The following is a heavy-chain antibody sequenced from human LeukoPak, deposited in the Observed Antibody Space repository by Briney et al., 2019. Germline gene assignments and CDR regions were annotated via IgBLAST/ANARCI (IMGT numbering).Heavy chain of an antibody. J-gene: IGHJ3*02. CDR3: ARVSTANLLFDAFDI. CDR1: RFTFSGYS. Sequence: SGGALRLSCAASRFTFSGYSMNCGPQGPGKGVWWGSSISSSSDIYYADSVKGRFTISRDNAKNSQYLQMNSLRAEDTAVYYCARVSTANLLFDAFDIWRQGPMVTVSS. V-gene: IGHV3-21*01. CDR2: ISSSSDI. D-gene: IGHD2-21*02.